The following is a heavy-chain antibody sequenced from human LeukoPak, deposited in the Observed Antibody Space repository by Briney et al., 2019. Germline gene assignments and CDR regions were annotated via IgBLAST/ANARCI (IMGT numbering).Heavy chain of an antibody. CDR1: GFTFSSYA. V-gene: IGHV3-15*01. D-gene: IGHD3-9*01. J-gene: IGHJ6*03. CDR2: IKSKTDGGTT. CDR3: TSTYYDILTGSNYYYYMDV. Sequence: GGSLRLSCAASGFTFSSYAMSWVRQAPGKGLEWVGRIKSKTDGGTTDYAAPVKGRFTISRDDSKNTLYLQMNSLKTEDTAVYYCTSTYYDILTGSNYYYYMDVWGKGTTVTISS.